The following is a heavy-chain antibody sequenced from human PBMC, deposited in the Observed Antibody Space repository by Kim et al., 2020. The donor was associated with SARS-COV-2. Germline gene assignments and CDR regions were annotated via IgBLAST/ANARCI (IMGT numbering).Heavy chain of an antibody. CDR3: AKDPACSGGSCYFDY. J-gene: IGHJ4*02. D-gene: IGHD2-15*01. Sequence: SVKGRFTISRDNSKNTLYLQMNSLRAEDTAVYYCAKDPACSGGSCYFDYWGQGTLVTVSS. V-gene: IGHV3-23*01.